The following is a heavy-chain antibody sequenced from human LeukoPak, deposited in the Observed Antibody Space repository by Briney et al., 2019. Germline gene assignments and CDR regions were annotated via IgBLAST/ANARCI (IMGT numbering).Heavy chain of an antibody. CDR2: IYSSGTT. CDR3: AREGGYCNSGYCYISLDY. V-gene: IGHV4-4*07. J-gene: IGHJ4*02. D-gene: IGHD2-2*02. Sequence: SETLSLTCTISGVSLSPYYWNWLRQPAGKGLEWIGRIYSSGTTNYNPSLRSRVSMSVDTSKNQFSLKLSSVIAADTAVYYCAREGGYCNSGYCYISLDYWGQGALLTVSS. CDR1: GVSLSPYY.